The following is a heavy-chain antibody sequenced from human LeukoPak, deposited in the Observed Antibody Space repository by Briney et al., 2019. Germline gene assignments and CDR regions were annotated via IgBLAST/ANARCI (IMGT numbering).Heavy chain of an antibody. CDR3: TREGFSGYYDY. V-gene: IGHV3-49*03. Sequence: GGSLRLSCTTSGSTFGDYPMSWFRQAPGKGLEWVSFIRSNAYGGTAEYAASVNGRFSFSRDDSKSIAYLQMNSLKTEDTAVYYCTREGFSGYYDYWGQGTLVTVSS. CDR2: IRSNAYGGTA. D-gene: IGHD5-12*01. CDR1: GSTFGDYP. J-gene: IGHJ4*02.